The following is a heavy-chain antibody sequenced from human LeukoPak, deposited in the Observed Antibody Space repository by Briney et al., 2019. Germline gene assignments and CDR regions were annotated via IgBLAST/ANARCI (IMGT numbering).Heavy chain of an antibody. CDR1: GFTFSSYW. V-gene: IGHV3-74*01. CDR3: ARGYWSGGSCYSSKRGESNKNWFDP. D-gene: IGHD2-15*01. J-gene: IGHJ5*02. CDR2: INSDGSST. Sequence: GGSLRLSCAASGFTFSSYWMHWVRQAPGKGLVWVSRINSDGSSTSYADSVKGRFTISRDTTKNTLYLQMNSLRAEDTAVYYCARGYWSGGSCYSSKRGESNKNWFDPWDQGTLVTVSS.